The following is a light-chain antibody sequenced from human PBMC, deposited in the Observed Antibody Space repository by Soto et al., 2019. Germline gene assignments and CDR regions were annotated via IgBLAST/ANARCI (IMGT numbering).Light chain of an antibody. CDR2: AAS. Sequence: AIRMTQSPSSLSASTGDRVTITCRASQGISSYLAWYQQKPGKAPKLLIYAASTLQSGVPSRFSGSGSGTDFTLTIRCLQSEDFATYYCQHYYSYPQSTFGQGTKVEIK. CDR3: QHYYSYPQST. J-gene: IGKJ1*01. CDR1: QGISSY. V-gene: IGKV1-8*01.